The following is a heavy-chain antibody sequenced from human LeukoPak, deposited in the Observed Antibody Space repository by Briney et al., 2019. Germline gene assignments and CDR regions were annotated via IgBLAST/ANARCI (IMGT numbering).Heavy chain of an antibody. J-gene: IGHJ4*02. CDR1: GFTVSSNY. V-gene: IGHV3-66*01. Sequence: GGSLRLSCAASGFTVSSNYMTWVRQAPGKGLEWVSVIYSGGSTYYADSVKGRFTVSRDTSKNTLYLQMNSLRVEDTAVYYCAKVSSSSWYLPPGAYYFDYWGQGTLVTVSS. CDR2: IYSGGST. D-gene: IGHD6-13*01. CDR3: AKVSSSSWYLPPGAYYFDY.